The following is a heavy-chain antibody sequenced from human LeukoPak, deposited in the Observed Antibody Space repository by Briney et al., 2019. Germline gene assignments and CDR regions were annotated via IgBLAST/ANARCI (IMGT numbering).Heavy chain of an antibody. D-gene: IGHD3-10*01. V-gene: IGHV3-33*01. CDR3: ARVADPFTGAYYFDY. CDR2: IWYDGSNK. Sequence: GGSLRLSCAASGFTFSSYGMHWVRQAPGKGLEWVAVIWYDGSNKYYADSVKGRFTISRDSSKNTLYLQMNSLRAEDTAVYYCARVADPFTGAYYFDYWGQGTLVTVSS. CDR1: GFTFSSYG. J-gene: IGHJ4*02.